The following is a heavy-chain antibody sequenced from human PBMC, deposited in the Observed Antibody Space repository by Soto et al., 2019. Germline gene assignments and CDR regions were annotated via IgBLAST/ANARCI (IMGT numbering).Heavy chain of an antibody. Sequence: GASVKVSCKASGHTFRRYAISWVRQAPGQGLEWMGGIIPMFEKAHYAQKLQGRVTINADESTTTAYMELSSLRSEDTAVFYCASGTKYSNSPDDYNMDVWGQGTMVTVSS. CDR3: ASGTKYSNSPDDYNMDV. V-gene: IGHV1-69*13. CDR1: GHTFRRYA. CDR2: IIPMFEKA. D-gene: IGHD6-6*01. J-gene: IGHJ6*02.